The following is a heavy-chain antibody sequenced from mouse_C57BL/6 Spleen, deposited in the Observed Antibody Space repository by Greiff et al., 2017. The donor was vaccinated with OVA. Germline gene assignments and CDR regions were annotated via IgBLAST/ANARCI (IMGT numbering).Heavy chain of an antibody. Sequence: QVQLQQSGPGLVAPSQSLSITCTVSGFSLTSYGVHWVRQPPGKGLEWLVVIWSDGSTTYNSALKSRLSISKDNSKSQVFLKMNSLQTDDTAMYYCARHLYDGYYAWFAYWGQGTLVTVSA. D-gene: IGHD2-3*01. CDR3: ARHLYDGYYAWFAY. J-gene: IGHJ3*01. CDR2: IWSDGST. CDR1: GFSLTSYG. V-gene: IGHV2-6-1*01.